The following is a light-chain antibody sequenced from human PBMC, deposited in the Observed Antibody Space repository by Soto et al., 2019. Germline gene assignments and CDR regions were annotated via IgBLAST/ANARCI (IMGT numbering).Light chain of an antibody. V-gene: IGKV3-20*01. Sequence: EIVLTQSPGTLSLSPGERATLSCRASQSVSSNYLAWYQQKPGQAPRLLIYGASSRATDIPDRFSGSGSGTDSTLTISRLEPEDFAVYYCQQYGNLLWTFGQGTKVETK. J-gene: IGKJ1*01. CDR3: QQYGNLLWT. CDR1: QSVSSNY. CDR2: GAS.